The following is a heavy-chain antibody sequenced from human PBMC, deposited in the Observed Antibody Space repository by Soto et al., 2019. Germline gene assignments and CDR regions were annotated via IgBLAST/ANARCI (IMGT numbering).Heavy chain of an antibody. CDR3: AKDRSLRV. D-gene: IGHD4-17*01. V-gene: IGHV3-30*18. Sequence: PGGSLRLSCAASGFTFSSYGMHWVRQAPGKGLEWVAVISYDGSNKYYADSVKGRFTISRDNSKNTLYLQMNSLRAEDTAVYYCAKDRSLRVWGQGTTVTVSS. J-gene: IGHJ6*02. CDR2: ISYDGSNK. CDR1: GFTFSSYG.